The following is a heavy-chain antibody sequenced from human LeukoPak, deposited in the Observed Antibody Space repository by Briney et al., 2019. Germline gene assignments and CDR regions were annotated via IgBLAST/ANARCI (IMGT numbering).Heavy chain of an antibody. Sequence: GGSLRLSCAASGFTFSAYWMSLVRQAPGKGLEWVANIKQDGSEKYYVDSVKGRFTISRDNAENSLSLQMNSLRVEDAAVYYCARIYCSSANCDRWNAFDMWGQGTMVTGSS. J-gene: IGHJ3*02. CDR3: ARIYCSSANCDRWNAFDM. D-gene: IGHD2-2*02. V-gene: IGHV3-7*01. CDR2: IKQDGSEK. CDR1: GFTFSAYW.